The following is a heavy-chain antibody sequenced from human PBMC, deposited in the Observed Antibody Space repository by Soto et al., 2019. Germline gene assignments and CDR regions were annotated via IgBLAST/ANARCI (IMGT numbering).Heavy chain of an antibody. CDR1: GYTFTSYG. Sequence: ASVKVSCKASGYTFTSYGISWVRQAPGQGLEWMGWISAYNGNTNYAQKLQGRVTMTTDTSTSTAYMELRSLRSDDTAVYYCAREVQLWSRTIYHYGMDVWGQGTTVTVSS. V-gene: IGHV1-18*01. D-gene: IGHD5-18*01. CDR2: ISAYNGNT. CDR3: AREVQLWSRTIYHYGMDV. J-gene: IGHJ6*02.